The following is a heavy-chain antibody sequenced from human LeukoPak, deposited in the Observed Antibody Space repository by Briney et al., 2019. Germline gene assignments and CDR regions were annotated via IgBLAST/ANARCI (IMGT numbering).Heavy chain of an antibody. D-gene: IGHD5-18*01. CDR2: IYYSGST. CDR3: ARPDQRGYTYGYSAFDI. J-gene: IGHJ3*02. Sequence: SETLSLTCTVSGGSISTYYWGWIRQPPGKGLEWIGSIYYSGSTYYNPSLKSRVTISADTSKNQFSLKLSSVTAADTAVYYCARPDQRGYTYGYSAFDIWGQGTMVTVSS. V-gene: IGHV4-39*01. CDR1: GGSISTYY.